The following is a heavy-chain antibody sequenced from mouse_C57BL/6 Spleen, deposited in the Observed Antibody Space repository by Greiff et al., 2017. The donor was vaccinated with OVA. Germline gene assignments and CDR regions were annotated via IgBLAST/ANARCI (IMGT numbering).Heavy chain of an antibody. CDR3: ALPYYYAMGY. CDR2: IYPSDSET. V-gene: IGHV1-61*01. J-gene: IGHJ4*01. CDR1: GYTFTSYW. Sequence: QVQLQQPGAELVRPGSSVKLSCKASGYTFTSYWMDWVKQRPGQGLEWIGNIYPSDSETHYNQKFKDKATLTVDKSSSPAYMQLSSLTSEDSAVYYCALPYYYAMGYWGQGTSVTVSS.